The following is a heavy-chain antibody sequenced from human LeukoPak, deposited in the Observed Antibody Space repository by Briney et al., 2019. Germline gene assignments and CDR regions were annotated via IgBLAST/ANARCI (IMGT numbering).Heavy chain of an antibody. V-gene: IGHV1-18*01. CDR3: ARGPDYDILTGYYTP. CDR2: ISVYNGNT. CDR1: GYTFTIYG. D-gene: IGHD3-9*01. J-gene: IGHJ5*02. Sequence: ASVKVSCKASGYTFTIYGISWVRQAPGQGLEWMGWISVYNGNTNYAQKLQGRVTMTTDTSTSTAYMELRSLRSDDTAVYYCARGPDYDILTGYYTPWGQGTLVTVSS.